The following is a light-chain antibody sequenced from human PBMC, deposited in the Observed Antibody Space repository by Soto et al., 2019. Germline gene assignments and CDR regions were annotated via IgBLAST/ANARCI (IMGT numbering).Light chain of an antibody. CDR1: QSVSSSY. CDR3: QQYGSAPLT. Sequence: EIVLTQSPGTLSLSPGEGATLSCRASQSVSSSYLAWYQQQPGQAPRLLIYGASSRATGIPDRFIGSGSGTDFTLTISRLEPEDLAVYYGQQYGSAPLTFGQGTRLEIK. J-gene: IGKJ5*01. CDR2: GAS. V-gene: IGKV3-20*01.